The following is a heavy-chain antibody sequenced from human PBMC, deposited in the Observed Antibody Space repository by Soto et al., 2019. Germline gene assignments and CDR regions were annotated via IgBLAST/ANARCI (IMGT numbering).Heavy chain of an antibody. CDR1: GYTFTTHG. Sequence: QVQLVQSGAEVKKPGASVKVSCKASGYTFTTHGISWVRQVPGQGLEWMGWVRGDNGHTNYPQSLQGRVTMTTDTATNTAYMDPRSLRSDDTALQDCAMDLGYCLSGTREREWFVPGGSGALVSVSS. CDR3: AMDLGYCLSGTREREWFVP. V-gene: IGHV1-18*01. J-gene: IGHJ5*02. CDR2: VRGDNGHT. D-gene: IGHD1-26*01.